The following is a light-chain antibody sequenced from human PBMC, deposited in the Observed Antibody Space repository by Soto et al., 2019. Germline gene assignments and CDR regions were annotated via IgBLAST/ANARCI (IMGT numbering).Light chain of an antibody. CDR2: EVS. V-gene: IGLV2-14*01. CDR3: SSYTGSSKI. CDR1: RSDVGDYSH. J-gene: IGLJ2*01. Sequence: QSALTQPASVSGSPGQSITISCSGTRSDVGDYSHVSWYQQHPGKAPKLLIYEVSNRPSGVSDRFSASKSGNTASLTISGLQTEDEADYYCSSYTGSSKIFGGGTKVTVL.